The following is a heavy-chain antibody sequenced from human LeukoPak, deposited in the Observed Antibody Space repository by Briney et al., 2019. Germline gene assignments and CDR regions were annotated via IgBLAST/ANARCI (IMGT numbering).Heavy chain of an antibody. J-gene: IGHJ4*02. Sequence: SEPLSLTCAVYGGSFSGYYWSGLRQPPGKGLEWIGEINHSGNTNYNPSLKSRVTISVDTSKNQFSLQLNSLNAADTAVYYCARGRHLRDHRYFDYCGRGTRVTVTA. CDR2: INHSGNT. D-gene: IGHD3-16*01. V-gene: IGHV4-34*01. CDR1: GGSFSGYY. CDR3: ARGRHLRDHRYFDY.